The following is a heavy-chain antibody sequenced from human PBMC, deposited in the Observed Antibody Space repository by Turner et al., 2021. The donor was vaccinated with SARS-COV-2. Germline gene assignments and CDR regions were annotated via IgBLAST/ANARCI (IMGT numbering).Heavy chain of an antibody. V-gene: IGHV1-18*01. CDR3: ARVVRRGADY. D-gene: IGHD2-15*01. J-gene: IGHJ4*02. Sequence: QVQLVLSGAGVQKPGASVKVSCKASGYTFTSYGISWVRQAPGQGREWMGWIRAYNGNTNYAQKLQGSVTMTQDTSTSTAYMELRSLSSDDTAVYCCARVVRRGADYWGQGTLVTVSS. CDR1: GYTFTSYG. CDR2: IRAYNGNT.